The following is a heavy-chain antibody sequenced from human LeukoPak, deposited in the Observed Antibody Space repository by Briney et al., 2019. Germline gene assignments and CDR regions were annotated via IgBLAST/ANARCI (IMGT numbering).Heavy chain of an antibody. D-gene: IGHD2-15*01. Sequence: GASVKVSCKASGYTFTGYYMHWVRQAPGQGLEWMGWINPNSGGTNYAQKFQGRVTMTRDTSISTAYMELSRLRSDDTAVYYCARDEGDGASAATKTDYWGQGTLVTVSS. CDR2: INPNSGGT. CDR1: GYTFTGYY. CDR3: ARDEGDGASAATKTDY. V-gene: IGHV1-2*02. J-gene: IGHJ4*02.